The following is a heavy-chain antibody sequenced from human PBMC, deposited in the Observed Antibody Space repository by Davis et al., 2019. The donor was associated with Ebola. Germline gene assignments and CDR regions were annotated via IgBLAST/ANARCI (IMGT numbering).Heavy chain of an antibody. Sequence: ASVKVSCKASGYTFSDYYIHWVRQAPGQGLEWMGRINPNSGGTYYAQKFQGRVTMTRDTSISTAYMELSRLRSDDTAVYYCARYCSGGNYYPLLGGMDVWGKGTTVTVSS. CDR2: INPNSGGT. D-gene: IGHD2-15*01. CDR1: GYTFSDYY. CDR3: ARYCSGGNYYPLLGGMDV. V-gene: IGHV1-2*06. J-gene: IGHJ6*04.